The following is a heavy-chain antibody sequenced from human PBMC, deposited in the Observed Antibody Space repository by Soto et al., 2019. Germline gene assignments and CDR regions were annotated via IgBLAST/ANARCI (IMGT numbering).Heavy chain of an antibody. J-gene: IGHJ4*02. D-gene: IGHD6-19*01. V-gene: IGHV3-15*01. CDR3: TTPLGPYSSGWYV. Sequence: EVQLVESGGGLVKPGGSLRLSCAASGFTFSNAWMSWVRQAPGKGLEWVGRIKSKTDGGTTDYAAPVKGRFTISRDDSKNTLYLQMNSLKTEDTAVYYCTTPLGPYSSGWYVWGQGTLVTVSS. CDR2: IKSKTDGGTT. CDR1: GFTFSNAW.